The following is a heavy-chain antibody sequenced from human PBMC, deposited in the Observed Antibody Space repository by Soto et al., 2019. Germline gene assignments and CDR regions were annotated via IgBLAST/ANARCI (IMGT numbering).Heavy chain of an antibody. Sequence: SVKVSCKASGGTFSSYAISWVRQAPGQGLEWMGGIIPIFGTANYAQKFQGRVTITADESTSTAYMELSSLRSEDTAVYYCASPSYDSSGYYYGFDYWGQRTLVTVSS. CDR3: ASPSYDSSGYYYGFDY. V-gene: IGHV1-69*13. J-gene: IGHJ4*02. CDR2: IIPIFGTA. D-gene: IGHD3-22*01. CDR1: GGTFSSYA.